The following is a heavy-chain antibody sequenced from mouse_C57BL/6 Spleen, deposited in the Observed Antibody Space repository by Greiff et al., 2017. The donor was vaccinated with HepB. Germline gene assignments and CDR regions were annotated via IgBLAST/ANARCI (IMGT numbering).Heavy chain of an antibody. V-gene: IGHV1-52*01. J-gene: IGHJ2*01. CDR1: GYTFTSYW. Sequence: VQLQQPGAELVRPGSSVKLSCKASGYTFTSYWMHWVKQRPIQGLEWIGNIDPSDSETHYNQKFKDKATLTVDKSSSTAYMQLSSLTSEDSAVYYCARLGDYEYFDYGGQGTTLTVSS. D-gene: IGHD2-4*01. CDR3: ARLGDYEYFDY. CDR2: IDPSDSET.